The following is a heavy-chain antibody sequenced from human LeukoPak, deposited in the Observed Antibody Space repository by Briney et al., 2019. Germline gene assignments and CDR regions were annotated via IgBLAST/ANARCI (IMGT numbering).Heavy chain of an antibody. CDR1: GYTFTGYY. J-gene: IGHJ4*02. V-gene: IGHV1-2*06. CDR2: INPNSGGT. CDR3: ARGGELGMNYFDY. D-gene: IGHD7-27*01. Sequence: ASVKVSCKASGYTFTGYYMRWVRQAPGQGLEWMGRINPNSGGTNYAQKFQGRVTMTRDTSISTAYMELSRLRSDDTAVYYCARGGELGMNYFDYWGQGTLVTVSS.